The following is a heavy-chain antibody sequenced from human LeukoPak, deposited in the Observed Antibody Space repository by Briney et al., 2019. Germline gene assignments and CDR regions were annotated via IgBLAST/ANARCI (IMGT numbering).Heavy chain of an antibody. CDR1: GFTFGDYA. D-gene: IGHD3-10*01. Sequence: GGSLRLSCTASGFTFGDYAMSWVRQAPGKGLEWVGFIRSKAYGGTTEYAASVKGRFTISRDDSKSIAYLQMNSLKTEGTAVYYCTRVPMVRGVIRLAYFDLWGRGTLVTVSS. CDR3: TRVPMVRGVIRLAYFDL. J-gene: IGHJ2*01. CDR2: IRSKAYGGTT. V-gene: IGHV3-49*04.